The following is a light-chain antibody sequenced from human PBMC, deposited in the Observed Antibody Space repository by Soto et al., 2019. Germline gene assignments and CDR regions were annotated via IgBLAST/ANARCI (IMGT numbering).Light chain of an antibody. Sequence: QSALTQPASVSGSPGQSITISCTGTSSDVGGYNYVSWYQQHPGKAPKFMIYEVSNRPSGVSNRFSGSKSGNTASLTISGLQAEDEADYYCSSYTTSSTHWVFGGGTKRTVL. V-gene: IGLV2-14*01. J-gene: IGLJ3*02. CDR2: EVS. CDR1: SSDVGGYNY. CDR3: SSYTTSSTHWV.